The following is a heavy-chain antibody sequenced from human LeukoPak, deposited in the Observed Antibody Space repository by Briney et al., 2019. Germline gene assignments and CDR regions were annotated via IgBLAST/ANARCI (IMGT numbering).Heavy chain of an antibody. CDR2: TRNRANSYTT. CDR1: GFTFSDYY. V-gene: IGHV3-72*01. D-gene: IGHD3-9*01. J-gene: IGHJ6*04. Sequence: GGSLRLSCAASGFTFSDYYMDWVRQAPGKGLEWVGCTRNRANSYTTEYAASVKGRFTISRDDSKNPLYLQMNSLKAEDKAVYYCARVTLDYDSLTGWRYYYYGMDVWGKGTTVTVSS. CDR3: ARVTLDYDSLTGWRYYYYGMDV.